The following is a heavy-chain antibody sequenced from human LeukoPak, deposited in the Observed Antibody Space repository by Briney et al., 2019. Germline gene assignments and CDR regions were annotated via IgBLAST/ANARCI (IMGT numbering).Heavy chain of an antibody. J-gene: IGHJ4*02. V-gene: IGHV3-7*01. Sequence: AGSLRLSCAASGFTFSIYWMSWVRQAPGKGLEWVANINQDGSEKNYVDPVKGRFSNSRDNAKQSLYLQMNSLGAEDTAVYYCARDWAGGDDHWGQGTLVTVFS. CDR3: ARDWAGGDDH. CDR2: INQDGSEK. D-gene: IGHD1-14*01. CDR1: GFTFSIYW.